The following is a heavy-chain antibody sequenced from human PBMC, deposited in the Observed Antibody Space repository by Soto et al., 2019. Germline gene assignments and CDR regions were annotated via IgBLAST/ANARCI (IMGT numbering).Heavy chain of an antibody. D-gene: IGHD1-26*01. Sequence: QVQLQQSGPGLVKPSQTLSLTCAISGDSVSTNSATWDWIRQSPSRALEWLGRTYYRSKWYNDSAVSVKXRXTXNXXTSNNQLSLQLNSVTPDDTAVYSCARLLGNSWLDSWGQGPLVTVSS. J-gene: IGHJ5*01. CDR1: GDSVSTNSAT. CDR3: ARLLGNSWLDS. V-gene: IGHV6-1*01. CDR2: TYYRSKWYN.